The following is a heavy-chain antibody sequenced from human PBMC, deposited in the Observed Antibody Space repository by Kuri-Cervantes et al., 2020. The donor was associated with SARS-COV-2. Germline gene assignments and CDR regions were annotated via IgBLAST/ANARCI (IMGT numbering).Heavy chain of an antibody. CDR3: ARSGPGAISKEDDAFDV. Sequence: ASVKVSCKASGYTFTGYYMHWVRQAPGQGLEWMGWINPNSGGTNYAQKFQGWVTMTRDTSISTVYMELNSLRSEDTAIYYCARSGPGAISKEDDAFDVWGQGTKVTVSS. V-gene: IGHV1-2*04. CDR2: INPNSGGT. CDR1: GYTFTGYY. D-gene: IGHD2-21*01. J-gene: IGHJ3*01.